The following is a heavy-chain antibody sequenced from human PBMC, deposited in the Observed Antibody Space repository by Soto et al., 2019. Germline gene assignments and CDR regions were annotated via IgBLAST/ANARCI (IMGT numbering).Heavy chain of an antibody. D-gene: IGHD3-22*01. CDR1: GGSLSCYY. J-gene: IGHJ4*02. Sequence: SETLSLTCAVYGGSLSCYYWSWIRQPPGKGLEWIGEINHSGSTNYNPSLKSRVTISVDTSKNQFSLKLSSVTAADTAVYYCAXGHYYYDSSGYYHPPDYWGQGTLVTVSS. CDR2: INHSGST. CDR3: AXGHYYYDSSGYYHPPDY. V-gene: IGHV4-34*01.